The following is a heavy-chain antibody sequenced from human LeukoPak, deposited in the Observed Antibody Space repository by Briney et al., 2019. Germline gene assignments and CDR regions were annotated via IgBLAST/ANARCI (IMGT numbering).Heavy chain of an antibody. CDR1: GYTFTCYY. V-gene: IGHV1-2*02. CDR3: ATYCSSTSCPLNWFDP. D-gene: IGHD2-2*01. Sequence: ASVKVPCKASGYTFTCYYMHWVRQAPGQGLEWMGWINPNSGGTNYAQKFQGRGTMTMDTSISTAYMELSRLRSDDTAVYYCATYCSSTSCPLNWFDPWGQGTLVTVSS. J-gene: IGHJ5*02. CDR2: INPNSGGT.